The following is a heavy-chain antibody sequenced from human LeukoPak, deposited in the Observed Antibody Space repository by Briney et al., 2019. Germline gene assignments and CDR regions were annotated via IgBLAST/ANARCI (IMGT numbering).Heavy chain of an antibody. CDR1: GFTFSSYA. CDR3: ARVDRGYSYGSYLDY. CDR2: ISYDGSNK. V-gene: IGHV3-30*04. D-gene: IGHD5-18*01. J-gene: IGHJ4*02. Sequence: GGSLRLSCAASGFTFSSYAMHWVRQAPGKGLEWVAVISYDGSNKYYADSVKGRFTISRDNSKNTLYLQMNSLRAEDTAVYYCARVDRGYSYGSYLDYWGQGTLVTVSS.